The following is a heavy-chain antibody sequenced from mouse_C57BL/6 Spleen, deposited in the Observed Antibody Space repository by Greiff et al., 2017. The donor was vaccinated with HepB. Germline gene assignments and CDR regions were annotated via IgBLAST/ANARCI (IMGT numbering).Heavy chain of an antibody. J-gene: IGHJ4*01. CDR2: INPNNGGT. D-gene: IGHD1-1*01. Sequence: EVKLQESGPELVKPGASVKIPCKASGYTFTDYNMDWVKQSHGKSLEWIGDINPNNGGTIYNQKFKGKATLTVDKSSSTAYMELRSLTSEDTAVYYCARTLYGRAMDYWGQGTSVTVSS. V-gene: IGHV1-18*01. CDR1: GYTFTDYN. CDR3: ARTLYGRAMDY.